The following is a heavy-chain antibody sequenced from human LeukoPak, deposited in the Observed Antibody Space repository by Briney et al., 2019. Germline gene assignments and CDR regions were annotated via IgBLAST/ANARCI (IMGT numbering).Heavy chain of an antibody. V-gene: IGHV4-34*01. D-gene: IGHD5-18*01. CDR3: ARGWWYSYGYDPKYYFDY. J-gene: IGHJ4*02. CDR2: INHSGST. CDR1: GGSFSGYY. Sequence: PSETLSLTCAVYGGSFSGYYWSCIRQPPGKGLEWIGEINHSGSTNYNPSLKSRVTISVDTSKNQFSLKLSSVTAADTAVYYCARGWWYSYGYDPKYYFDYWGQGTLVTVSS.